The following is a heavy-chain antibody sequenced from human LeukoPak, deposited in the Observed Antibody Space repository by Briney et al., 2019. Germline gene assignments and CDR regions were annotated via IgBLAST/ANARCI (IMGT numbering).Heavy chain of an antibody. D-gene: IGHD3-10*01. CDR1: GGSISSYY. CDR3: ARDEVTMVRGVIIGNWFDP. Sequence: PSETLSLTCTVSGGSISSYYWSWIRQPAGKGLEWIGRIYTIGSTNYNPSLKSRVTMSVDTSKNQFSLKLSSVTAADTAVYYCARDEVTMVRGVIIGNWFDPWGQGTLVTVSS. V-gene: IGHV4-4*07. J-gene: IGHJ5*02. CDR2: IYTIGST.